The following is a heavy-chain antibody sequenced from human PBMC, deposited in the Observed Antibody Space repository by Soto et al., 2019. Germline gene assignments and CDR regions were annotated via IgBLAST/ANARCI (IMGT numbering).Heavy chain of an antibody. CDR2: VYFDGTT. CDR1: GVSIINTSYY. J-gene: IGHJ5*02. V-gene: IGHV4-39*01. CDR3: ARHGSS. Sequence: PXATLSLTCNVSGVSIINTSYYWGWIRQPPGKGLEWIGTVYFDGTTFYNPSLKSRLIISVDTSKNQFSLSLTSVTSAETAFYYCARHGSSWGQGTLVTV.